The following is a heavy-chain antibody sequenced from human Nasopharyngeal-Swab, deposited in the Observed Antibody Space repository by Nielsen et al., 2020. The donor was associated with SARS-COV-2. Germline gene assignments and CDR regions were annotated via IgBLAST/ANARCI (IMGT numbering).Heavy chain of an antibody. Sequence: GESLKISCAASGFTFSHYWMTWVRQAPGKGLEWVASIRQDGAEIYYVDSVKGRFAISRDNAKNSLYLQMNSLRADDTALYYCARGSIVGASTYWYFDVWGRGTPVTVSS. CDR2: IRQDGAEI. D-gene: IGHD1-26*01. CDR1: GFTFSHYW. CDR3: ARGSIVGASTYWYFDV. V-gene: IGHV3-7*03. J-gene: IGHJ2*01.